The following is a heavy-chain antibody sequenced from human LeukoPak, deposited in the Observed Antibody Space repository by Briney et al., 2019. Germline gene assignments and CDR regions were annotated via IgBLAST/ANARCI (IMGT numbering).Heavy chain of an antibody. V-gene: IGHV3-11*03. CDR3: AKSRYVHYGMDV. J-gene: IGHJ6*02. CDR1: GFTLSDYY. Sequence: GGSLRLSCAASGFTLSDYYMSWIRQAPGKGLEWVSYISSGSSYTNYADSVKGRFTISRDNAKNALYLQMNSLRAEDTAVYYCAKSRYVHYGMDVWGQGTTVTVSS. D-gene: IGHD5-12*01. CDR2: ISSGSSYT.